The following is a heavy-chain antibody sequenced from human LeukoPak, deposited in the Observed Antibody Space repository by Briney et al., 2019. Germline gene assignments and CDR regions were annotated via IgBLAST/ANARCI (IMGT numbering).Heavy chain of an antibody. CDR1: GYTFTTYG. CDR3: ARSSHRDGDTFDY. Sequence: ASVKVSCKTSGYTFTTYGISWVRQAPGQGLEWLGWISPSNDNTKYAQKFQDRVTMTTDTSTRTVYMELRSLRSDDTAVYYCARSSHRDGDTFDYWGQGTLVTVSS. CDR2: ISPSNDNT. J-gene: IGHJ4*02. D-gene: IGHD3-10*01. V-gene: IGHV1-18*01.